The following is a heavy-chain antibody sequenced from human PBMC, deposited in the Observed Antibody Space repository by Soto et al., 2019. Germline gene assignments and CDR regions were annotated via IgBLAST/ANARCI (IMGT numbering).Heavy chain of an antibody. J-gene: IGHJ3*02. CDR2: INPNSGGT. Sequence: ASVKVSCKASGYTFTDYSIHWVRQAPGQGLEWMAWINPNSGGTNYAQKFQGWVTMTRDTSISTACMELSRLRSDDTAVYYCARESGYAFDIWGQGTMVTVSS. CDR1: GYTFTDYS. V-gene: IGHV1-2*04. CDR3: ARESGYAFDI. D-gene: IGHD7-27*01.